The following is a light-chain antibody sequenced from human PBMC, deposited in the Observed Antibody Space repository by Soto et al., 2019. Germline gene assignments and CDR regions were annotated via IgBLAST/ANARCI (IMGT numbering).Light chain of an antibody. CDR3: SSYTSSSLHV. CDR2: DVS. Sequence: QSVLTQPASVSGSPGQSITISCTGTSNDVGGYNYVSWYQQHPGKAPKLMIYDVSNRPSGVSNRFSGSKSGNTASLTISGLQAEDEADYYCSSYTSSSLHVFGTGTKLTVL. J-gene: IGLJ1*01. V-gene: IGLV2-14*03. CDR1: SNDVGGYNY.